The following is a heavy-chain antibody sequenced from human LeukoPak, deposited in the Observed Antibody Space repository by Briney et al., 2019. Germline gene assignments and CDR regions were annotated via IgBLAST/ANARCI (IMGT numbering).Heavy chain of an antibody. CDR2: IKQDGSEK. CDR1: GFTFSSYW. CDR3: ARDYDSSGYSDYYYGMDV. J-gene: IGHJ6*02. V-gene: IGHV3-7*01. Sequence: GGSLRLSCAASGFTFSSYWMSWVRQAPGKGLEWVANIKQDGSEKYYVDSVKGRFTISRDNAKNSLYLQMNSLRAEDTAVYYCARDYDSSGYSDYYYGMDVWGQGTTVTVSS. D-gene: IGHD3-22*01.